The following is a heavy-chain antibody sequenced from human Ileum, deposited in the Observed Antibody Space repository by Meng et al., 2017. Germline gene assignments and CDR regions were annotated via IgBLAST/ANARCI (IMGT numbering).Heavy chain of an antibody. CDR2: IYYSGST. CDR1: GGSSSSGDYY. CDR3: ARENTIFGVVWGSWFDP. J-gene: IGHJ5*02. D-gene: IGHD3-3*01. Sequence: QVQLQESGPGLLKPSETLSLSCTVSGGSSSSGDYYWSWIRQPPGKGLEWIGYIYYSGSTYYNPSLKSRVTISVDTSKNQFSLKLSSVTAADTAVYYCARENTIFGVVWGSWFDPWGQGTLVTVSS. V-gene: IGHV4-30-4*01.